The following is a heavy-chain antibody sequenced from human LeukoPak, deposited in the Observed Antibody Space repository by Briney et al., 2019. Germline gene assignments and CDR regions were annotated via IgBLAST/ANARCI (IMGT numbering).Heavy chain of an antibody. D-gene: IGHD1-26*01. Sequence: PGGSLRLSCAASGFTFSNHGMNWVRQAPGKGLEWVSGISPSGDITYYADSVKGRFTISRDNSKNTLYLQMNSLRAEDTAVYYCARVTGATLFYYYYYMDVWGKGTTVTISS. CDR2: ISPSGDIT. V-gene: IGHV3-23*01. CDR1: GFTFSNHG. CDR3: ARVTGATLFYYYYYMDV. J-gene: IGHJ6*03.